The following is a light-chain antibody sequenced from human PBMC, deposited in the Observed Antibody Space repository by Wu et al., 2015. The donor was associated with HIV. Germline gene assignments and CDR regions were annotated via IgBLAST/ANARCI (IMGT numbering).Light chain of an antibody. CDR3: QQGISFPRT. Sequence: DIQMTQSPSSVSASVGDRVTITCRAGQGISDLLAWYQQKPGKAPELLIYAASTLQTGVPSRFSGSGTGTHFSLTISSLQPEDVATYFCQQGISFPRTFGGGTKVEIK. V-gene: IGKV1-12*01. CDR1: QGISDL. CDR2: AAS. J-gene: IGKJ4*01.